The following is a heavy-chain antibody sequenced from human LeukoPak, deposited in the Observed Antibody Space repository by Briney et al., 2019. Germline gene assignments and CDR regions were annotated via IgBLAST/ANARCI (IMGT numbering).Heavy chain of an antibody. CDR1: GGSISGYY. J-gene: IGHJ1*01. CDR3: ARVLTRYFQH. Sequence: SETLSLTCTVSGGSISGYYWSWIRQPPGRGLEWIGYIHYSGSTNSNPSLKSRVTISVDTSKNQFSLKLSSVTAADTAVYYCARVLTRYFQHWGQGTLVTVSS. CDR2: IHYSGST. V-gene: IGHV4-59*12.